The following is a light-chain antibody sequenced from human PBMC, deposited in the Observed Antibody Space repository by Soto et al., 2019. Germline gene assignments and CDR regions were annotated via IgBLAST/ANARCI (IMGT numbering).Light chain of an antibody. CDR1: QSVSSSY. CDR3: QQYGSSRR. Sequence: EIVLTQSPGTLSLSPGERATLSCRASQSVSSSYLAWYQQKPGQAPRLLIYGASSRGTGIPDRFSGSRSGTDFTLTISRLEPEDFAVYYCQQYGSSRRFGQGTKMEIK. CDR2: GAS. V-gene: IGKV3-20*01. J-gene: IGKJ1*01.